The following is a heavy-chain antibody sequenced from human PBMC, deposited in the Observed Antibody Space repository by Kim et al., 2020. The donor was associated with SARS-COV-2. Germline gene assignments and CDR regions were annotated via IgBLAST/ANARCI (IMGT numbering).Heavy chain of an antibody. Sequence: GRFTISRDNAKNSLYLQMNSLRAEDTAVYYCARDHYDILTGYSIGDAFDIWGQGTMVTVSS. J-gene: IGHJ3*02. CDR3: ARDHYDILTGYSIGDAFDI. D-gene: IGHD3-9*01. V-gene: IGHV3-11*06.